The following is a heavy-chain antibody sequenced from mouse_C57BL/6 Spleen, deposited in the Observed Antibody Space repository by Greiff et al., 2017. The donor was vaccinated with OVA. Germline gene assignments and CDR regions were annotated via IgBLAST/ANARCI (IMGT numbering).Heavy chain of an antibody. CDR2: INPYNCGT. Sequence: EVQLQESGPVLVKPGASVKMSCKASGYTFTDYYMNWVKQSHGKSLEWIGVINPYNCGTSYNQTFKGKATLTVDKSSSTAYMELNSLTSEDSAVYYCARITTVVAPDAWFAYWGQGTLVTVSA. J-gene: IGHJ3*01. D-gene: IGHD1-1*01. CDR3: ARITTVVAPDAWFAY. CDR1: GYTFTDYY. V-gene: IGHV1-19*01.